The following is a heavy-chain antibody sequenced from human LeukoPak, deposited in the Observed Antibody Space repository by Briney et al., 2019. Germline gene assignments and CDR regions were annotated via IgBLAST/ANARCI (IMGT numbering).Heavy chain of an antibody. J-gene: IGHJ4*02. CDR2: VWSDASNT. D-gene: IGHD4-11*01. V-gene: IGHV3-33*06. CDR3: AKDAERGFDYSNSLNY. Sequence: PGWSLRLSCETSGFTFSHYGMHWVRQAPGAGLEWVAVVWSDASNTYYADSVKGRFTISRDNSRNTLYLQMSSLRAEDTAVYYCAKDAERGFDYSNSLNYWGQGTLVTASS. CDR1: GFTFSHYG.